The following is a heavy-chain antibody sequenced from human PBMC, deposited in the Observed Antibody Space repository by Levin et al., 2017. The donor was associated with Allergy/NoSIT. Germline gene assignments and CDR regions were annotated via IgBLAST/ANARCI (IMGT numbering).Heavy chain of an antibody. Sequence: GGSLRLSCAASGFTFSSYSINWVRQAPGKGLEWVSSISSSSSYIYYADSVKGRFTISRDNAKNSLYLQMNSLRAEDTAVYHCARGPLWYYDSSGYTHDAFDIWGQGTMVTVSS. J-gene: IGHJ3*02. CDR1: GFTFSSYS. CDR3: ARGPLWYYDSSGYTHDAFDI. V-gene: IGHV3-21*06. D-gene: IGHD3-22*01. CDR2: ISSSSSYI.